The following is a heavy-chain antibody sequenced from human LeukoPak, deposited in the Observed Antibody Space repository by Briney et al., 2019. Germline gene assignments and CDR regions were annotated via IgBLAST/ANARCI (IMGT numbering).Heavy chain of an antibody. D-gene: IGHD4-17*01. V-gene: IGHV4-59*01. CDR1: GGSISSYY. Sequence: SETLSLTCTVSGGSISSYYWSWIRQPPGKGLEWIGDIYYSGSTNYNPSLKSRVTISVDTSKNQFSLKLSSVTAADTAVYYCARDLVYGDYPGHDAFDIWGQGTMVTVSS. CDR3: ARDLVYGDYPGHDAFDI. CDR2: IYYSGST. J-gene: IGHJ3*02.